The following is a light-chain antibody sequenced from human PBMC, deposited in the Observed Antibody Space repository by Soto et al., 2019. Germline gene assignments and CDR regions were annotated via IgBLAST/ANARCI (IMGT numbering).Light chain of an antibody. V-gene: IGKV3-20*01. CDR1: QSVRNNY. CDR3: QQYGSSGT. Sequence: EFVLTQSPGTLSLSPGERATLSCRASQSVRNNYLAWYQQKPGQAPRLLIYGASNRATGIPDRFSASGSGTDFTLTISRLEPEDFAVYYCQQYGSSGTFGQGTKVDI. CDR2: GAS. J-gene: IGKJ1*01.